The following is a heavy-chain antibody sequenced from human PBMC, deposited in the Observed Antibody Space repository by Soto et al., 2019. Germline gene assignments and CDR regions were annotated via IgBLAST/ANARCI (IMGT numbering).Heavy chain of an antibody. Sequence: ESGGGLVQPGGSLRLSCEASGFTFGTYWMTWVRQPPGKGLECMADIKPDGSERYYVDSVKGRFTISRDNAKNSLYLHMNSLRAEDTAVYYCATDLNWEHYWGQGTLVTVSS. D-gene: IGHD7-27*01. CDR1: GFTFGTYW. CDR2: IKPDGSER. V-gene: IGHV3-7*04. CDR3: ATDLNWEHY. J-gene: IGHJ4*02.